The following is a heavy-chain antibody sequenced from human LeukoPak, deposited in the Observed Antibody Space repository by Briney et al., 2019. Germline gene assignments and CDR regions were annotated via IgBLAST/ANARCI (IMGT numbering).Heavy chain of an antibody. J-gene: IGHJ4*02. D-gene: IGHD4-17*01. V-gene: IGHV3-23*01. CDR3: ARSTVTTPYYFDY. Sequence: GGSLRLSCAASGFTFSSYAMSWVCQAPGKGLEWVSAISGSGGSTYYADSVKGRFTISRDNSKNTLYLQMNSLRAEDTAVYYCARSTVTTPYYFDYWGQGTLVTVSS. CDR1: GFTFSSYA. CDR2: ISGSGGST.